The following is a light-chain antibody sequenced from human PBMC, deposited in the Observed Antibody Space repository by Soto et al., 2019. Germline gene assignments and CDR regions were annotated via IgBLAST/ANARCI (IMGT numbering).Light chain of an antibody. Sequence: IVLTQSPCTLSLSPGERATLSCRASQSVSNNYLAWYQQKPGQAPRLLIYGAPNRATGIPDRFSGSGSGTDFTLTISRLESEDFAVYYCQQRSHWPRTFGQGTKVDIK. CDR3: QQRSHWPRT. CDR2: GAP. V-gene: IGKV3D-20*02. J-gene: IGKJ1*01. CDR1: QSVSNNY.